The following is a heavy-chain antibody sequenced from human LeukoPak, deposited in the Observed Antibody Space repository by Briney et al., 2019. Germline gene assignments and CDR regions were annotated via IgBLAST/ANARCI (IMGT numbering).Heavy chain of an antibody. Sequence: GGSLRLSCAASGFTVTRSHMSWIRQAPGRGLEWISLIYSDGNIQYADSVKGRFTISRDISKNTLYLQMNSLRVEDTAVYYCVRADNGFDQWGQGTLGTGSS. CDR1: GFTVTRSH. J-gene: IGHJ4*01. CDR3: VRADNGFDQ. CDR2: IYSDGNI. D-gene: IGHD1-14*01. V-gene: IGHV3-53*01.